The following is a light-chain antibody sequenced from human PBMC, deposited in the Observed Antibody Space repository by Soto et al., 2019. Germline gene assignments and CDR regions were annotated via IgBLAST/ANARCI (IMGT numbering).Light chain of an antibody. V-gene: IGKV1-5*03. J-gene: IGKJ1*01. CDR3: QQYNSYPWT. CDR1: QSISSW. Sequence: DIQMIQSPSTLSASVGDRVTITCRASQSISSWLAWYQQKPGKAPKLLIYKASSLESGFPSRFSGSGSGTEFTLTISSLQPDDFATYYCQQYNSYPWTFGQGTKVDIK. CDR2: KAS.